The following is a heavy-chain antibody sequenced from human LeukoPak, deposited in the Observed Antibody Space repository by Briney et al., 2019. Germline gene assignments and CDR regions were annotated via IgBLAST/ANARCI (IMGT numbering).Heavy chain of an antibody. CDR3: ARGLPSSTRTYNWFDP. J-gene: IGHJ5*02. Sequence: GGSLRLSCAASGFTLSTYGMHWVRQAPGKGLEWVAFIHYDGGNEYNGDSVKGRSTISRDNSKNTPYLQMNSLRPEDTAVYYCARGLPSSTRTYNWFDPWGPGTLVTVSS. CDR1: GFTLSTYG. CDR2: IHYDGGNE. V-gene: IGHV3-30*02. D-gene: IGHD2-2*01.